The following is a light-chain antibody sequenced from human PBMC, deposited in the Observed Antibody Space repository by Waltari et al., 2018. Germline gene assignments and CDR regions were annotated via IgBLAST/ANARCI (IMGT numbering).Light chain of an antibody. CDR1: SRHVGAYPL. J-gene: IGLJ1*01. CDR2: EAS. CDR3: CAFAGRGIYV. V-gene: IGLV2-23*01. Sequence: SALTQPASVSGAPGQSVTISCIEISRHVGAYPLLPWYQRHPGGAPKLLISEASKRPSGVSNRFSGSKSGKTASLTISGLQAEDEADYYCCAFAGRGIYVFGSGTQVTVL.